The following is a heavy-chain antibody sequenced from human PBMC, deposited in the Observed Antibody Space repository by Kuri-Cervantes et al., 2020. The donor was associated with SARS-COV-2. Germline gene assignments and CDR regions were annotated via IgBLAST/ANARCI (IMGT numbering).Heavy chain of an antibody. J-gene: IGHJ4*02. V-gene: IGHV4-39*07. Sequence: SETLSLTCTVSGGPISSNNYLWGRIRQPPGKGLEWIASMYHRGSTYYNPSLKSRVTISVDTSKNQFSLKLSSVTAADTAVYYCARAWGYWGQGTLVTVSS. CDR1: GGPISSNNYL. CDR3: ARAWGY. CDR2: MYHRGST. D-gene: IGHD3-16*01.